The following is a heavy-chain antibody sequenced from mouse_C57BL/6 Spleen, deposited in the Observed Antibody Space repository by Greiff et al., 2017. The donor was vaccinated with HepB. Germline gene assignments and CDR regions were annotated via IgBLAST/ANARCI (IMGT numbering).Heavy chain of an antibody. J-gene: IGHJ4*01. CDR1: GFSFNTYA. V-gene: IGHV10-1*01. CDR2: IRSKSNNYAT. CDR3: VRHDDGYYVGYYAMDY. Sequence: EVQGVESGGGLVQPKGSLKLSCAASGFSFNTYAMNWVRQAPGKGLEWVARIRSKSNNYATYYADSVKDRFTISRDDSESMLYLQMNNLKTEDTAMYYCVRHDDGYYVGYYAMDYWGQGTSVTVSS. D-gene: IGHD2-3*01.